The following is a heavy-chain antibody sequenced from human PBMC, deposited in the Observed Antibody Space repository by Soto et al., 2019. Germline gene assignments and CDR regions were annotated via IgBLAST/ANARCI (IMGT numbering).Heavy chain of an antibody. CDR1: GYTFTSYG. CDR3: ARIHYDILTGYYLGDD. CDR2: ISAYNGNT. Sequence: ASVKVSCKASGYTFTSYGISWVRQAPGQGLEWMGWISAYNGNTNYAQKLQGRVTMTTDTSTSTAYMELRSLRSDDTAVYYCARIHYDILTGYYLGDDWGQGTLVSVST. J-gene: IGHJ1*01. D-gene: IGHD3-9*01. V-gene: IGHV1-18*04.